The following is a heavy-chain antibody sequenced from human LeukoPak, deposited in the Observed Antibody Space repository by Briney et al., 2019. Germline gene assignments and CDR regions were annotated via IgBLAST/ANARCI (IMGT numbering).Heavy chain of an antibody. Sequence: SETLSLTCTVSGGSITTHHWNWIRQTPGKGLEWIGYLFDSGRTKENPSLKSRVTLSADTSKNQLSLRLSSVTAADTAVYYCTTINRGNIFGYFDFWGQGILVTVSS. D-gene: IGHD5-18*01. CDR1: GGSITTHH. J-gene: IGHJ4*02. CDR2: LFDSGRT. V-gene: IGHV4-59*11. CDR3: TTINRGNIFGYFDF.